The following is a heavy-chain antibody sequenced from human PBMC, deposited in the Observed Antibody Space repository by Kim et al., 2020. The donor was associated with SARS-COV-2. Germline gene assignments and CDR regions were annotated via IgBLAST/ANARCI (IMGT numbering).Heavy chain of an antibody. CDR1: GGSISSSSYY. V-gene: IGHV4-39*01. CDR2: IYYSGST. J-gene: IGHJ5*02. D-gene: IGHD5-18*01. CDR3: ARHDRDTAMVGFDP. Sequence: SETLSLTCTVSGGSISSSSYYWGWIRQPPGKGLEWIGSIYYSGSTYSNPSLKSRVTTSVDTTKNQFPLMISSVTAANTAGYYCARHDRDTAMVGFDPWGQGTPGTVSS.